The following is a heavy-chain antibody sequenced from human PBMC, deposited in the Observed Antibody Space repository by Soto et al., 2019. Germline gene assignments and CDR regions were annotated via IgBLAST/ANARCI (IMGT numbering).Heavy chain of an antibody. J-gene: IGHJ3*02. CDR2: ISSSSSTI. Sequence: EVQLVESGGGLVQPGGSLRLSCAASGFTFSSYSMNWVRQAPGKGLEWVSYISSSSSTIYYADSVKGRFTISRDNAKNSLYLQMNSLRDEDTAVYYCARDGRLLEWGNAFDIWGQGTMVTVSS. CDR1: GFTFSSYS. CDR3: ARDGRLLEWGNAFDI. D-gene: IGHD3-3*01. V-gene: IGHV3-48*02.